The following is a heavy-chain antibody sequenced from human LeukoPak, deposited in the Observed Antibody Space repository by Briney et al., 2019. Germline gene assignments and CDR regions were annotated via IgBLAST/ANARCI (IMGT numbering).Heavy chain of an antibody. Sequence: GGSLRLSCAASGFTFSSYAMGWVRQAPGKGLEWVSAISGSGGSTYYADSVKGRFTISRDNSKNTLYLQMNSLRAEDTAVYYCAKTDPFTIFGVVTTFDYWGQGTLVTVSS. CDR3: AKTDPFTIFGVVTTFDY. J-gene: IGHJ4*02. D-gene: IGHD3-3*01. CDR1: GFTFSSYA. CDR2: ISGSGGST. V-gene: IGHV3-23*01.